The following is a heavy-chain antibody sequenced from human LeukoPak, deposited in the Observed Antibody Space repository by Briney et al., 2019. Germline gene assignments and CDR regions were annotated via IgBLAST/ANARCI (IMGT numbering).Heavy chain of an antibody. V-gene: IGHV1-69*01. D-gene: IGHD6-19*01. CDR3: ARDSQHHSSASEY. J-gene: IGHJ4*02. Sequence: SVKVSCKASGGTFSSYAISWVRQAPGQGLEWMGGIIPIFGTANYAQKFQGRVTITADESTSTAYMELSSLRSEDTAVYYCARDSQHHSSASEYWGQGTLVTVSS. CDR1: GGTFSSYA. CDR2: IIPIFGTA.